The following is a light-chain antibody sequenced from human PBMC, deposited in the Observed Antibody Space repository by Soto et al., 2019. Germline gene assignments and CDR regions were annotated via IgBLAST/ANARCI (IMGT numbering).Light chain of an antibody. V-gene: IGKV1-39*01. CDR2: DAS. Sequence: IQMTQSPSALSASVGDRVTITCRASQSISSWLAWYQQKPGKAPKLLIYDASSLQSGVPSRFSGSGSGTDFTLTISSLQPEDFATYYCQQSYSTPPVTFGQGTRLEIK. CDR1: QSISSW. J-gene: IGKJ5*01. CDR3: QQSYSTPPVT.